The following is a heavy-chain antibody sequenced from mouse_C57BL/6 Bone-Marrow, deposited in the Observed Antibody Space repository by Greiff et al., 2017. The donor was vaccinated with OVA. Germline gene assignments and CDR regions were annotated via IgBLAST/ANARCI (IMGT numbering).Heavy chain of an antibody. V-gene: IGHV6-6*01. CDR3: TTGTIDY. CDR1: GFTFSDAW. CDR2: IRNKANNHAT. Sequence: EVMLVESGGGLVQPGGSMKLSCAASGFTFSDAWMDWVRQSPEKGLEWVAKIRNKANNHATYYAESVKGRFTISRDDSKSSVYLQMNSLRAEDTGIYYCTTGTIDYWGQGTTLTVSS. D-gene: IGHD4-1*01. J-gene: IGHJ2*01.